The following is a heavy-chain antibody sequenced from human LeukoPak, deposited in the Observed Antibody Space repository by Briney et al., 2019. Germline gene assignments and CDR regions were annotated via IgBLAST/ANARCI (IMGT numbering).Heavy chain of an antibody. Sequence: GGSLRLSCAASGFTFSSYWMHWVRQAPGKGLVWVSRINSDGSSTSYADSVKGRFTISRDNARSSLYLQMNSLRAGDTAVYYCARLLAYGSGAEAFDYWGQGTLVTVSS. V-gene: IGHV3-74*01. J-gene: IGHJ4*02. CDR2: INSDGSST. CDR1: GFTFSSYW. CDR3: ARLLAYGSGAEAFDY. D-gene: IGHD3-10*01.